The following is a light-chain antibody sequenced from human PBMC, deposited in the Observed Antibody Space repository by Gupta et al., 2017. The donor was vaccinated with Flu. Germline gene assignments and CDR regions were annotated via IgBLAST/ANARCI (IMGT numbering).Light chain of an antibody. J-gene: IGLJ3*02. Sequence: QLVLTQSPSASASLGASVKLTCTLSSGHSSYATAWHQQQPEKGPRYLMKLNSDGSHSKGDAIPDRFSGSSSGAERYLTISSLQAEDEADYYCQTWGTGIWVFGGGTKLTVL. CDR1: SGHSSYA. V-gene: IGLV4-69*01. CDR3: QTWGTGIWV. CDR2: LNSDGSH.